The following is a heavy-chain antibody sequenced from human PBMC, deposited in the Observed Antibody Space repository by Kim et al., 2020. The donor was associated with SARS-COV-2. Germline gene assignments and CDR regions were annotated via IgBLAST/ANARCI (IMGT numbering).Heavy chain of an antibody. J-gene: IGHJ6*02. CDR2: ITKNGDIK. CDR1: GFTFSNYE. Sequence: GGSLRLSCGASGFTFSNYEMNWVRQAPGKGLEWVSYITKNGDIKYYADPVKGRFTISRDNAKNSLYLQMNSLRAEDTAVYYCARGGANSSPYNYYYYGMDVWGQGTTVTVSS. CDR3: ARGGANSSPYNYYYYGMDV. D-gene: IGHD1-26*01. V-gene: IGHV3-48*03.